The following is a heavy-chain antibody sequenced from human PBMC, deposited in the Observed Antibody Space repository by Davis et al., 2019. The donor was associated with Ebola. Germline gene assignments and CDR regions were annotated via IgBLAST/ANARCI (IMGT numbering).Heavy chain of an antibody. Sequence: ASVKVSCMASGYIFTSFAMHWVRQPPGQRLEWMGWVHGGNGNTKYSQRFQGRVTITTDTSASTVYLDLTSLRSDDTAVFYCARASFGYNSGWYADYWGPGSLVTVSS. J-gene: IGHJ4*02. D-gene: IGHD6-19*01. V-gene: IGHV1-3*01. CDR3: ARASFGYNSGWYADY. CDR1: GYIFTSFA. CDR2: VHGGNGNT.